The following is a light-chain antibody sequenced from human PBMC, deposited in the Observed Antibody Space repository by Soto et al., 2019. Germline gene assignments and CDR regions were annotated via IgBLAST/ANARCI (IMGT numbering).Light chain of an antibody. J-gene: IGKJ1*01. CDR2: WAS. CDR3: QQYYGSPRT. CDR1: QSVFFSSTNKTY. V-gene: IGKV4-1*01. Sequence: DIVLTQSPDSLTASLGEGATINCKSSQSVFFSSTNKTYLAWYQQKAGQSPKLLISWASTRGSGVPDRFSGSGSGTDFTLTISSLQAEDVAVYYCQQYYGSPRTFGQGTKVEIK.